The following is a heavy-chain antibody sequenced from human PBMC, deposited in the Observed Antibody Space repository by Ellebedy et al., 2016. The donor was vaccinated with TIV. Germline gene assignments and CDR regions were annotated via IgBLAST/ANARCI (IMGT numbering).Heavy chain of an antibody. Sequence: SETLSLTCAVYGGSFSGYYWSWIRQPPGKGLEWIGEINHSGSTNYNPSLKSRVTVSVDTSKNQFSLKLSSVTAADTAVYYCARDLGSSDSYGMDVWGQGTTVTVSS. CDR2: INHSGST. J-gene: IGHJ6*02. V-gene: IGHV4-34*01. CDR1: GGSFSGYY. CDR3: ARDLGSSDSYGMDV. D-gene: IGHD6-19*01.